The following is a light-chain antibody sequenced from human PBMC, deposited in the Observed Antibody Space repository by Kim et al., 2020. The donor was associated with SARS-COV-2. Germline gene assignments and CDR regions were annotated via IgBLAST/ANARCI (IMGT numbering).Light chain of an antibody. CDR1: KLGDKY. J-gene: IGLJ2*01. CDR3: QAWDSSTGV. CDR2: QDS. V-gene: IGLV3-1*01. Sequence: ELTQPPSVSMYPGQTASITCSGDKLGDKYACWYQQKQGQSPVLVIYQDSKRPSGIPERFSGSNSGNTATMTISGTQAMDEADYYCQAWDSSTGVFGGG.